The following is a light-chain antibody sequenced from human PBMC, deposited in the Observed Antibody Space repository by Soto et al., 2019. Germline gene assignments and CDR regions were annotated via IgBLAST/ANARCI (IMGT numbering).Light chain of an antibody. CDR1: QSISSY. CDR3: QQSYRIPDT. J-gene: IGKJ2*01. CDR2: GMS. V-gene: IGKV1-39*01. Sequence: DIQMTQSPSSLSASVGDRVTITSRASQSISSYLNWYQQKPGKAPKLLIYGMSNLQSGVPSRFSGRGSGTDFTLTISSLQPEDFATYYCQQSYRIPDTFGQGTKLEIK.